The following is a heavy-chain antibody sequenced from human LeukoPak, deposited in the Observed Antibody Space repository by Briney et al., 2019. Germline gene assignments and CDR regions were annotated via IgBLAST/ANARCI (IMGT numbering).Heavy chain of an antibody. CDR1: GGTFSTYA. Sequence: SAKVSCKASGGTFSTYAISWVRQAPGQGLEWMGRIIPMLGVANYAQEFQGRVTITADKSTSTAYMEPSSLRSEDTALYYCASRNYVSGTYYPYSFDYWGQGTLVTVSS. J-gene: IGHJ4*02. D-gene: IGHD3-10*01. CDR2: IIPMLGVA. CDR3: ASRNYVSGTYYPYSFDY. V-gene: IGHV1-69*04.